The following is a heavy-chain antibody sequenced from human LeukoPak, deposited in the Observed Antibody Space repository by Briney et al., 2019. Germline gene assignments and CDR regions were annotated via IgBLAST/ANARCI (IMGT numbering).Heavy chain of an antibody. CDR1: GGSFSGYY. J-gene: IGHJ4*02. CDR3: ARGHLVVVLDY. D-gene: IGHD3-22*01. V-gene: IGHV4-34*01. CDR2: INHSGST. Sequence: SETLSLTCAVYGGSFSGYYWSWIRQPPGKGLEWIGEINHSGSTNYNPSLKSRVTIPVDTSKNQFSLKLSSVTAADTAVYYCARGHLVVVLDYWGQGTLVTVSS.